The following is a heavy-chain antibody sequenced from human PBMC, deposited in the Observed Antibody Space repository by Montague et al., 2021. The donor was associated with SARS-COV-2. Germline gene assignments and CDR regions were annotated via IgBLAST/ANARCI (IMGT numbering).Heavy chain of an antibody. CDR1: GGSISSSSYY. CDR3: ARAPFMITFGGVINRLWGYYFDY. J-gene: IGHJ4*02. CDR2: IYYSGST. V-gene: IGHV4-39*07. D-gene: IGHD3-16*01. Sequence: SETLSLTCTVSGGSISSSSYYWGWIRQPPGKGLEWIGSIYYSGSTYYNPSLKSRVTISVDTSKNQFSLKLSSVTAADTAVYYCARAPFMITFGGVINRLWGYYFDYWGQGTLVTVSS.